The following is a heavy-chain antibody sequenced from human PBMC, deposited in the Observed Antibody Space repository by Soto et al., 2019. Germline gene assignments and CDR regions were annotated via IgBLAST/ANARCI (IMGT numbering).Heavy chain of an antibody. CDR1: GGTFSSYA. CDR2: IIPIFGTA. D-gene: IGHD3-22*01. CDR3: ARGGPYYYDSSGYISH. V-gene: IGHV1-69*01. Sequence: QVQLVQSGAEVKKPGSSVNVSCKASGGTFSSYAISWVRQAPGQGLEWMGGIIPIFGTANYAQKFQGRVTITADEATSTAYMELSSLRSEDTAVYYCARGGPYYYDSSGYISHWGQGTLVTVS. J-gene: IGHJ4*02.